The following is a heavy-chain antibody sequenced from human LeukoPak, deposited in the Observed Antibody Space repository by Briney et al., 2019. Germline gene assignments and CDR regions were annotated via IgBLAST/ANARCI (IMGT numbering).Heavy chain of an antibody. CDR3: AKSPDVVIERIGTTFDH. CDR1: GFSFRTYA. J-gene: IGHJ4*01. CDR2: ISGSGAAA. V-gene: IGHV3-23*01. Sequence: GGSLRLSCVASGFSFRTYAMSWVRQSQEKGLEWVSTISGSGAAAYYPESVRGRFTISRDNSQNTLHLQLNNLRAEDTAVYFCAKSPDVVIERIGTTFDHWGHGVRVTVAA. D-gene: IGHD1-1*01.